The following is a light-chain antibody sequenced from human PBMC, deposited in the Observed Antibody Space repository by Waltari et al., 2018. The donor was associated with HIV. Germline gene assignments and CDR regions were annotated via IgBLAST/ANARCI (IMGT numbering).Light chain of an antibody. V-gene: IGLV1-51*01. CDR2: DNY. J-gene: IGLJ3*02. CDR1: SSNIGTNF. CDR3: GTWDSSLSAGV. Sequence: QSVLTQPPSVSAAPGQKVTISCSGSSSNIGTNFVSWYQQLPGTAPKLLIYDNYQRPSGIPDRFSGSKSGTSATLVITGLQTGDEANYYCGTWDSSLSAGVFGGGTKLTVL.